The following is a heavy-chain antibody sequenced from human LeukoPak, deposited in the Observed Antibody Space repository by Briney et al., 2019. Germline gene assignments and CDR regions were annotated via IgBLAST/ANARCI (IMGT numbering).Heavy chain of an antibody. CDR1: GYTFLNYC. CDR3: ARDRECESCSPGYFSFDY. CDR2: ISAYNGNT. D-gene: IGHD3-9*01. Sequence: ASVKVSCKASGYTFLNYCITWVRQAPGQGLEWMGWISAYNGNTNYAQKVQGRVTMTADTSTTTAYMELRSLRSDDTAVYYCARDRECESCSPGYFSFDYWGQGTLVTVSS. J-gene: IGHJ4*02. V-gene: IGHV1-18*01.